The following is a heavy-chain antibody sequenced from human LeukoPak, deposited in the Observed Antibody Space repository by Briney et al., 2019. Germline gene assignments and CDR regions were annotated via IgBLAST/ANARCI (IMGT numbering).Heavy chain of an antibody. CDR3: ARFVRHCGIADCLDY. J-gene: IGHJ4*02. D-gene: IGHD2-21*01. CDR2: IYYTGSA. CDR1: GGSISSYY. Sequence: SETLSLTCTVSGGSISSYYWVWIRQPPGKGLEWIGAIYYTGSAYFNPSLKSRVTISIDTSKDQFSVRLSSVTAADTSVYYCARFVRHCGIADCLDYWGQGTLVIVSS. V-gene: IGHV4-59*04.